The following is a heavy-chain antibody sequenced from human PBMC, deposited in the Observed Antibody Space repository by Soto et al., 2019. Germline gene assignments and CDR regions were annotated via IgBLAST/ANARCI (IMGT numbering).Heavy chain of an antibody. J-gene: IGHJ5*02. CDR2: TLPIFGTA. V-gene: IGHV1-69*06. Sequence: QVQLVQSGAEVRKPGSSVKVSCEASGGSFGNYAISWVRQAPGQGLEWLGGTLPIFGTANYAQKFQGRVTITADRSTSTAYMELSSLTSEDTAVYYCVRESHEIVAVPATVMGPFTWFDPWGQGTLVTVSS. CDR3: VRESHEIVAVPATVMGPFTWFDP. CDR1: GGSFGNYA. D-gene: IGHD2-2*01.